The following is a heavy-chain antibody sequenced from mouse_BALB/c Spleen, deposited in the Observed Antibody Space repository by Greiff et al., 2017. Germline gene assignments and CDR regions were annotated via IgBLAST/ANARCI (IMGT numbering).Heavy chain of an antibody. CDR3: TGSTMITTRGFAY. Sequence: EVQRVESGGGLVKPGGSLKLSCAASGFTFSSYTMSWVRQTPEKRLEWVATISSGGSYTYYPDSVKGRFTISRDNAKNTLYLQMSSLKSEDTAMYYCTGSTMITTRGFAYWGQGTLVTVSA. D-gene: IGHD2-4*01. V-gene: IGHV5-6-4*01. J-gene: IGHJ3*01. CDR1: GFTFSSYT. CDR2: ISSGGSYT.